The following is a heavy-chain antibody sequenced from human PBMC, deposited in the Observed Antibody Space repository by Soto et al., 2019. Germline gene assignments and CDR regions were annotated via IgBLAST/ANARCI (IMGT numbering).Heavy chain of an antibody. J-gene: IGHJ4*02. CDR3: ARGPRGLYHHDY. CDR2: INMDGSST. Sequence: PGGSLGLSCAASGFTFSSDWMHWVRQGAGKGLVWVSRINMDGSSTNYADSVKGRFTISRDNAKNTLYLQMNSLRVDDTAVYYCARGPRGLYHHDYWGQGALVTVSS. V-gene: IGHV3-74*01. CDR1: GFTFSSDW. D-gene: IGHD2-2*01.